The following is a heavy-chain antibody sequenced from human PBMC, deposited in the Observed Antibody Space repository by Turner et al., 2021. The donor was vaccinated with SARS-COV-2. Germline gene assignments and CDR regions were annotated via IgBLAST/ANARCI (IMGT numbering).Heavy chain of an antibody. CDR3: ARHQGSASGYDHGMNV. D-gene: IGHD1-26*01. V-gene: IGHV4-39*01. CDR1: GGSISSSSYY. CDR2: IYYSGST. J-gene: IGHJ6*02. Sequence: QLQLQESGPGLVKPSETLSLTCTVSGGSISSSSYYWGWIRQPPGKGLEWIGSIYYSGSTYYNPSLKSRVTISVDTSKNQLSLNLISVTAADTAVYYCARHQGSASGYDHGMNVWGQGTAVIVSS.